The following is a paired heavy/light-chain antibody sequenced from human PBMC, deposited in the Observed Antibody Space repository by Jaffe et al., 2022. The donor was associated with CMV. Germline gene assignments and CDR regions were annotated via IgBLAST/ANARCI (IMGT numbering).Heavy chain of an antibody. CDR3: ATQRLDYGDSLHYMDV. Sequence: QVLLQQWGAGLLKPSETLSLTCGVDSVSFSGYYWNWIRQPPGKGLEWIGEINHSGKTNYNPSLKSRVTISLSVDRSKKQFSLNLSSVTAADTAVYYCATQRLDYGDSLHYMDVWGKGTTVIVSS. CDR1: SVSFSGYY. J-gene: IGHJ6*03. CDR2: INHSGKT. V-gene: IGHV4-34*01. D-gene: IGHD4-17*01.
Light chain of an antibody. CDR2: GAS. V-gene: IGKV3-20*01. J-gene: IGKJ4*01. CDR3: QQYGGSPLT. CDR1: QSVESNS. Sequence: EIVLTQSPGTLSLSPGERATLSCRASQSVESNSLAWYQQKPGQAPRLLIYGASGRAIGIPDRFSGSGSGTDFTLTISGLEPEDFAVYYCQQYGGSPLTFGGGTKVEIK.